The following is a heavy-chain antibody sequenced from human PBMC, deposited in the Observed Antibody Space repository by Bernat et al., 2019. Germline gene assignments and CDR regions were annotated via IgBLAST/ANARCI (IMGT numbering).Heavy chain of an antibody. CDR1: GYTFTSYA. CDR2: INASNGNT. J-gene: IGHJ4*02. V-gene: IGHV1-3*05. CDR3: ARGLLRKYDSSGYYY. Sequence: QVQLVQSGAEEKKPGASVKVSCKASGYTFTSYAMHWVRQAPGQRLEWMGWINASNGNTKYSQKFQGRVTITRDTSASTAYMELSRLRYEDTAVYYCARGLLRKYDSSGYYYWGQGTMVTV. D-gene: IGHD3-22*01.